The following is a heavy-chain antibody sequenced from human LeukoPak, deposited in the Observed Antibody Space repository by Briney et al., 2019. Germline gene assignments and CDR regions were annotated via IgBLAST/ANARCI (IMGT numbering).Heavy chain of an antibody. Sequence: SETLSLTCTVSGGSVSSSSSYWGWIRQPPGKGLEWIGSIYYSGSTYYNPSLKSRVTMSVDTSKNQFSLKLSSVTAADTAVYYCARDRRVGYSGYGYYYYYMDVWGKGTTVTISS. CDR3: ARDRRVGYSGYGYYYYYMDV. CDR1: GGSVSSSSSY. J-gene: IGHJ6*03. V-gene: IGHV4-39*07. D-gene: IGHD5-12*01. CDR2: IYYSGST.